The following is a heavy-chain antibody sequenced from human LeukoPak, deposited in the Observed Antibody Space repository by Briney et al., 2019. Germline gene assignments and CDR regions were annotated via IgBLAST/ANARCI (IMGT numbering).Heavy chain of an antibody. CDR3: ARDGVYCTNGVCLIWEYNWFDP. CDR2: IIPIFGTA. J-gene: IGHJ5*02. CDR1: GGTFSSYA. D-gene: IGHD2-8*01. V-gene: IGHV1-69*05. Sequence: SVKVSCKASGGTFSSYAISWVRQAPGQGLEWMGRIIPIFGTANYAQKIQGRVTITTDESTSTAYMELSSLRSEDTAVYYCARDGVYCTNGVCLIWEYNWFDPWGQGTLVTVSS.